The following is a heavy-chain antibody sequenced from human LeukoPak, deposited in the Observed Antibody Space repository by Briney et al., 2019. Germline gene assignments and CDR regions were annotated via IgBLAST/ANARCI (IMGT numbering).Heavy chain of an antibody. Sequence: PGGSLRLSCAASGFTFSTYVMHWVRQAPGKGLEWVALISSDERNKYYADSVKGRFTISRDNAKNTLYLQMNSLRAEDTAVYYCARESGIAAALDLWGQGTLVTVSS. V-gene: IGHV3-30*03. J-gene: IGHJ5*02. CDR1: GFTFSTYV. CDR2: ISSDERNK. D-gene: IGHD6-13*01. CDR3: ARESGIAAALDL.